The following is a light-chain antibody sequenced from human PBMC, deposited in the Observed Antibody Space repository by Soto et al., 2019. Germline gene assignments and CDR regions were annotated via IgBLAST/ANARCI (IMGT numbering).Light chain of an antibody. V-gene: IGLV2-23*02. CDR3: CSYATTTL. Sequence: QSVLTQPASVSGSPGQSITISCTGTSSDIGSYDLVSWYQQHPGNAPRLIIYEVNKRPSGVSNRFSGSKSGNTASLTVSGLQAEDGAEYYCCSYATTTLFGGGTKLPVL. CDR2: EVN. CDR1: SSDIGSYDL. J-gene: IGLJ2*01.